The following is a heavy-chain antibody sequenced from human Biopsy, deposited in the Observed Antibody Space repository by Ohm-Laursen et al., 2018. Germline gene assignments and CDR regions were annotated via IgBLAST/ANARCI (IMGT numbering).Heavy chain of an antibody. Sequence: SLRLFCAASGFTFRKYAMSWVRQAPGKGLEWVSGTSSTGNSTYYADSVKGRFTISRDNSKNTLYLQLNSLRVEDTALYYCAKDRRTMRVWYFDLWGRGTLVTVSS. V-gene: IGHV3-23*05. CDR3: AKDRRTMRVWYFDL. CDR2: TSSTGNST. CDR1: GFTFRKYA. J-gene: IGHJ2*01. D-gene: IGHD4/OR15-4a*01.